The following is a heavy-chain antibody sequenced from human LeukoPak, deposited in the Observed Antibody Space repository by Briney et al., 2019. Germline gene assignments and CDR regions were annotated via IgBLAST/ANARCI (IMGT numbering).Heavy chain of an antibody. V-gene: IGHV3-30-3*01. CDR3: AVAARPAYYYYGMDV. CDR2: ISYDGSNK. Sequence: GRSLRLSCAASGFTFSSYAMHWVRQAPGKGLEWVAVISYDGSNKYYADSVKGRFTISRDNSKNTLYLQMNSLRAEDTAVYYCAVAARPAYYYYGMDVWGQGTTVTVSS. J-gene: IGHJ6*02. CDR1: GFTFSSYA. D-gene: IGHD6-6*01.